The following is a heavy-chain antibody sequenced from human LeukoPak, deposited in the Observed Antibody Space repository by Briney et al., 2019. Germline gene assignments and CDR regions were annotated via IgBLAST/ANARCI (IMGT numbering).Heavy chain of an antibody. CDR2: ISGSGGST. CDR1: GFTFSSYA. Sequence: GGSLRLSCAASGFTFSSYAMSWVRQAPGKGLEWVSAISGSGGSTYYADSVKGRFTISRDNSKNTLYLQMNSLRAEDTAVYYRANLLVMTTVPRSLLDVWGQGTTVTVSS. CDR3: ANLLVMTTVPRSLLDV. J-gene: IGHJ6*02. V-gene: IGHV3-23*01. D-gene: IGHD4-11*01.